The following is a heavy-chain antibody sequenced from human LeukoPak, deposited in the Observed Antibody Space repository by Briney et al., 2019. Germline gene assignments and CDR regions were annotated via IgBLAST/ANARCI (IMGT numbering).Heavy chain of an antibody. CDR2: IRSKAYGGTT. D-gene: IGHD4-23*01. J-gene: IGHJ4*02. CDR3: TSWAPLRWGPLDY. V-gene: IGHV3-49*04. CDR1: GFTFGDYA. Sequence: GGSLRLSCTASGFTFGDYAMSWVRQAPGKGLEWVGFIRSKAYGGTTEYAASVKGRFTISRDDSKSIAYLQMNSLKTEDTAVYYCTSWAPLRWGPLDYWGQGTLVTVSS.